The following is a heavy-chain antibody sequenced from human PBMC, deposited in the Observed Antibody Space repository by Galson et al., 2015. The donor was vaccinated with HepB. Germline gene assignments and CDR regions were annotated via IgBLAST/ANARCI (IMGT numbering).Heavy chain of an antibody. Sequence: SVKVSCKASGYTFIDYYIHWVRQTPGQGLEWMGWINPKSGGTMYAENFKGRVTMTRDTSITTAYMDLRSLRSDDTALYYCARVGMTYYYFDYWGQGTLVTVSS. V-gene: IGHV1-2*02. J-gene: IGHJ4*02. CDR3: ARVGMTYYYFDY. D-gene: IGHD1-14*01. CDR1: GYTFIDYY. CDR2: INPKSGGT.